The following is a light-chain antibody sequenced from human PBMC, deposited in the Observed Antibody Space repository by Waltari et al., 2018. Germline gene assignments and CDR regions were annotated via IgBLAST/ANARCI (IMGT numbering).Light chain of an antibody. J-gene: IGLJ1*01. CDR2: SDN. V-gene: IGLV1-47*02. Sequence: QSVLTQPPSASGTPGQRVTISCSGSTSNIGANLVYWYQQLPGTAPKLLIYSDNQRPSGVPDRFSDSKSGTSASLAISGLRSEDEADYYCAAWDDSLYALGTGTKVSVL. CDR3: AAWDDSLYA. CDR1: TSNIGANL.